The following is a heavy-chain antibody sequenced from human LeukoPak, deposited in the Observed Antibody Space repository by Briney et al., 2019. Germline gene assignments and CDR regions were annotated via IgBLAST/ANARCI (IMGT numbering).Heavy chain of an antibody. CDR2: IIPILGIA. J-gene: IGHJ4*02. CDR3: GAFGGQGDFGGY. V-gene: IGHV1-69*02. Sequence: GASVKVSCKASGGTFSSYTISWVRQAPGQGLEWMGRIIPILGIANYAPKSKGKVTITADKSTSTAYMELSSVRSEDTALYYCGAFGGQGDFGGYWGQGTLVTVSS. CDR1: GGTFSSYT. D-gene: IGHD4-23*01.